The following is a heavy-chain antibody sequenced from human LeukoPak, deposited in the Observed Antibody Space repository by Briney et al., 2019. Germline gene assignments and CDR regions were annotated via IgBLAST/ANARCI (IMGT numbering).Heavy chain of an antibody. V-gene: IGHV4-39*01. CDR2: IYYSGST. D-gene: IGHD3-16*01. J-gene: IGHJ4*02. Sequence: PSETLSLTCTVSGGSISSSSYYWGWIRQPPGKGLECIGSIYYSGSTYYNPSLKSRVTISVDTSKNQFSLKLSSVTAADTAVYYCARFWGINSYYFDYWGQGTLVTVSS. CDR3: ARFWGINSYYFDY. CDR1: GGSISSSSYY.